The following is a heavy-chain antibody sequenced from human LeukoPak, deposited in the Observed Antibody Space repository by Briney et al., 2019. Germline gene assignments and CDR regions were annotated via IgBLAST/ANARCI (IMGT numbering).Heavy chain of an antibody. J-gene: IGHJ6*02. D-gene: IGHD3-10*01. CDR2: ISGSGGST. Sequence: GGSLRLSCAASGFTFSSYAMSWVRQAPGKGLEWVSAISGSGGSTYYADSVKGRFTISRDNSKNTLYLQMNSLRAEDTAVYYCAKAVVRDFDYYYGMDVWGQGTTVTVSS. V-gene: IGHV3-23*01. CDR1: GFTFSSYA. CDR3: AKAVVRDFDYYYGMDV.